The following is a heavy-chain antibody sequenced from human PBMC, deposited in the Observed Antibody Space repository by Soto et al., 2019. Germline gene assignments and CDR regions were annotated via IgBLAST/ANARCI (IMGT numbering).Heavy chain of an antibody. V-gene: IGHV3-15*01. CDR2: IKSKTDGGTT. Sequence: EVQLVESGGGLVKPGGSLRLSCAASGFTFSNAWMSWVRQAPGKGLEWVGRIKSKTDGGTTDYAAPVKGRFTISGDDSKTTLYLQMNRLKTEDPAVYYCTTDLGGADFDYWGQGTLVTVSS. CDR1: GFTFSNAW. CDR3: TTDLGGADFDY. D-gene: IGHD3-10*01. J-gene: IGHJ4*02.